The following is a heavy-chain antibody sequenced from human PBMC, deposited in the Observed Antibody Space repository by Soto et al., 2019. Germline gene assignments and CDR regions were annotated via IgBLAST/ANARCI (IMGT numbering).Heavy chain of an antibody. CDR3: ARVGYRIRAFDI. CDR2: MNPNSGNT. Sequence: GASVKVSCKASGCTFTSYDINWVRQATGQGLEWMGWMNPNSGNTGYAQKFQGRVTMTRNTSISTAYMELSSLRSEDTAVYYCARVGYRIRAFDIWGQGTMVTVSS. V-gene: IGHV1-8*01. CDR1: GCTFTSYD. J-gene: IGHJ3*02. D-gene: IGHD5-12*01.